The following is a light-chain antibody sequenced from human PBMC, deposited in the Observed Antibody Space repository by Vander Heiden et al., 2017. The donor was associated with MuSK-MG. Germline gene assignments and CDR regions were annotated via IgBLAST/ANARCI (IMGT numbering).Light chain of an antibody. CDR2: DAS. Sequence: DIQMNKSPSSLSASVGARVTITCQASHDISNYLNWYQQKPGKAPKLLIYDASNLETGVPSRFSGSGSGTDFTFTISSLQPEDIATYYCQQYENLPYTFGQGTKLEIK. CDR3: QQYENLPYT. V-gene: IGKV1-33*01. J-gene: IGKJ2*01. CDR1: HDISNY.